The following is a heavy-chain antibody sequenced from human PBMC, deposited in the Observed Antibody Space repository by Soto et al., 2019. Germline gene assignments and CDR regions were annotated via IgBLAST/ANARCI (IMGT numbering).Heavy chain of an antibody. CDR2: IYYSGAT. CDR1: GDSMATGGHY. D-gene: IGHD7-27*01. J-gene: IGHJ4*02. Sequence: QVHLQESGPGLVRPSETLSLSCSVSGDSMATGGHYYNWIRHLPGKGLEWIGYIYYSGATHYSPSLRPRATISIDTSKNQFSLRSISVPAADTALYFCARDKDLEPTVWGYWGQGIQVTVSS. CDR3: ARDKDLEPTVWGY. V-gene: IGHV4-31*02.